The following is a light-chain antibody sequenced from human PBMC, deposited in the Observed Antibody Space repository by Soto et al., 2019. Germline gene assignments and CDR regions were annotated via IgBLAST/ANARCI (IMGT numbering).Light chain of an antibody. CDR3: ASWDHSLDCWV. CDR2: ENS. V-gene: IGLV1-44*01. CDR1: ISNIGRNN. J-gene: IGLJ3*02. Sequence: QAVVTQPPSASGTPGLRVTISCSGSISNIGRNNVCWFQQLPGTAPKLLIYENSQRPSGVPDRFSASKSGTSASLAISGLQSEDEADYYCASWDHSLDCWVFGEGTKLTVL.